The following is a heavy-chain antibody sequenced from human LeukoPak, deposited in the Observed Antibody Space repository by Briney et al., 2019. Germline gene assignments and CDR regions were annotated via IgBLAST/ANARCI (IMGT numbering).Heavy chain of an antibody. V-gene: IGHV4-61*08. D-gene: IGHD1-26*01. CDR2: IYYISNT. J-gene: IGHJ4*02. CDR3: ARTQSQSGSYRYYFGY. Sequence: SETLSLTCTVSGASVGSSGYYWSWIRQPPGGGLEWIGYIYYISNTNYNPSLKSRVTMSIDPSRDQFSLKVNSVTAADTAVYYCARTQSQSGSYRYYFGYWGQGTLVTVSS. CDR1: GASVGSSGYY.